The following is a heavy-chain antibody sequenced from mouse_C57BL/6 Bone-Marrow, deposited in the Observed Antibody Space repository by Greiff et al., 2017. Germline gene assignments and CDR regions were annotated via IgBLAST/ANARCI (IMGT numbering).Heavy chain of an antibody. V-gene: IGHV5-12*01. D-gene: IGHD2-3*01. Sequence: EVQGVESGGGLVQPGGSLKLSCAASGFTFSDYYMYWVRQTPEKRLEWVAYISNGGGSTYYPDTVKGRFTISRDNAKNTLYLQMSRLKSDDTAMYYCARRGYDGYYDYAMDYWGQGTSVTVSS. CDR3: ARRGYDGYYDYAMDY. CDR2: ISNGGGST. CDR1: GFTFSDYY. J-gene: IGHJ4*01.